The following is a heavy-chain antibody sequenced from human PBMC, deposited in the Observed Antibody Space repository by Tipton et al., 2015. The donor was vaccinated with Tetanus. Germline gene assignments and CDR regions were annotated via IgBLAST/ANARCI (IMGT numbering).Heavy chain of an antibody. CDR1: GGSVSSGSYY. V-gene: IGHV4-61*01. CDR3: ARGGGGWYRNFDY. CDR2: IYYSGST. J-gene: IGHJ4*02. Sequence: TLSLTCAVYGGSVSSGSYYWSWIRQPPGKGLEWIGYIYYSGSTNYNPSLKSRVTISVDTSKNQFSLKLSSVTAADTAVYYCARGGGGWYRNFDYWGQGTLVTVSS. D-gene: IGHD6-19*01.